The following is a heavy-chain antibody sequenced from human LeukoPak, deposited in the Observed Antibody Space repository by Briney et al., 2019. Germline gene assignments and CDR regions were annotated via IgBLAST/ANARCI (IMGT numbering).Heavy chain of an antibody. CDR2: ISSSGSTI. Sequence: GGSLRLSCAASGFTFSDYYMSWIRQAPGKGLEWVSYISSSGSTIYYADSVKGRFTISRDNSKNTLYLQMNSLRAEDTAVYYCAKLRGVLGERNWFDPWGQGTLVTVSS. J-gene: IGHJ5*02. D-gene: IGHD3-10*01. CDR1: GFTFSDYY. V-gene: IGHV3-11*01. CDR3: AKLRGVLGERNWFDP.